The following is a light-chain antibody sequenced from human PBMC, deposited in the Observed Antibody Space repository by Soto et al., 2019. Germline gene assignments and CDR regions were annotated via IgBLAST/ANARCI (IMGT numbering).Light chain of an antibody. Sequence: EIVLTQSPGTLSLSPGERATLSCRASQSVSVNSLAWYQQKGGQAPRLLIYAASTRATGVPDRFSGPGSGTDFALTISRLETDDSAVYYCQQYGGSPVTFGPGTKVDSK. CDR2: AAS. V-gene: IGKV3-20*01. CDR1: QSVSVNS. CDR3: QQYGGSPVT. J-gene: IGKJ3*01.